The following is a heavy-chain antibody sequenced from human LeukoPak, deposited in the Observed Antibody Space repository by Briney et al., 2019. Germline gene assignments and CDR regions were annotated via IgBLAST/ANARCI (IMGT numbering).Heavy chain of an antibody. J-gene: IGHJ4*02. CDR2: IRQSGTT. D-gene: IGHD5-12*01. CDR1: GYSISSGYY. V-gene: IGHV4-38-2*02. CDR3: AREVRSGYFYFDY. Sequence: SETLSLTCTVSGYSISSGYYWGWIRQPPGKGLEWIGSIRQSGTTYHNPSLRSRVTISVDTSKNQFSLKLTSVTAADTAMYSCAREVRSGYFYFDYWGQGTLVTVSS.